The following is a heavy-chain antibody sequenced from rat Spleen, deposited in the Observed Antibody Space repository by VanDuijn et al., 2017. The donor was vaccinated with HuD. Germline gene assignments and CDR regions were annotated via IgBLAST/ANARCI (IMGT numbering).Heavy chain of an antibody. J-gene: IGHJ4*01. V-gene: IGHV5-7*01. Sequence: EVQLVESGGGLVQPGGSLKLSCATSGFTFSDCYMAWVRQAPTKGLEWVATISYDGSTTYYRDSVKGRFTVSRNNAKSTLYLEMDSLRSEDTATYHCASHRHYSVYVMDAWGQGASVTVSS. CDR1: GFTFSDCY. CDR2: ISYDGSTT. CDR3: ASHRHYSVYVMDA. D-gene: IGHD1-1*01.